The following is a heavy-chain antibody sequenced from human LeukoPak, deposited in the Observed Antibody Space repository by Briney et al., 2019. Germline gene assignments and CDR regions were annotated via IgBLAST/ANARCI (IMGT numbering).Heavy chain of an antibody. D-gene: IGHD2-2*01. J-gene: IGHJ4*02. CDR1: GDSISNYY. Sequence: SETLSLTCTVSGDSISNYYWSWIRQPAGKGLEWIGRIYTSGTTNYNPSLKSRVTMSVDTSKNQFSLKVTSVTAADTAMYYCARESYASSYLFDYWGQGTLVTVSS. CDR3: ARESYASSYLFDY. V-gene: IGHV4-4*07. CDR2: IYTSGTT.